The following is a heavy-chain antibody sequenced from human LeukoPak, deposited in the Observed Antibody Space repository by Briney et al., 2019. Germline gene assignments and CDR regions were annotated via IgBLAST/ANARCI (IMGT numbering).Heavy chain of an antibody. J-gene: IGHJ5*02. D-gene: IGHD3-3*01. V-gene: IGHV1-69*05. CDR1: GGTFSSYA. Sequence: ASVKVSCKASGGTFSSYAISWVRQAPGQGLEWMGGIIPIFGTANYAQKFQGRVTITTDESTSTAYMELSSLRSEDTAVYYCARGASTIFAHNRFDPWGQGTLVTVSS. CDR3: ARGASTIFAHNRFDP. CDR2: IIPIFGTA.